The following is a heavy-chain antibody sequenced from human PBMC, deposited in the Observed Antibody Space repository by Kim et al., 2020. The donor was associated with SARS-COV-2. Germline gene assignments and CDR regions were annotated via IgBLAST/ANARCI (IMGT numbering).Heavy chain of an antibody. J-gene: IGHJ4*02. V-gene: IGHV3-23*01. CDR1: GFTFSAYA. CDR3: VKPCGDDCYRGEY. Sequence: GGSLRLSCAASGFTFSAYAMTWVRQAPGKGLEWISTISPSGDNTYYADSVQGRFTISRDNSKNTLYLQLNNLRAEDTAVYSCVKPCGDDCYRGEYWGQGTLVTVSS. D-gene: IGHD2-21*01. CDR2: ISPSGDNT.